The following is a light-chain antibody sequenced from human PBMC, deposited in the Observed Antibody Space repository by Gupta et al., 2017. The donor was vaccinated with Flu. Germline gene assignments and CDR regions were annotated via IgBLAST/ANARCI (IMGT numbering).Light chain of an antibody. CDR1: QSIRTY. CDR3: QESYSTPRYN. CDR2: AAS. Sequence: DIQMTQSPSSLSASVGDRVTITCLANQSIRTYLNWYQQKPGKAPKRLIYAASTLQSGVPSRFSGSGSGTDFTLTISSMQPEDFATYFCQESYSTPRYNFGQGTKLEIK. V-gene: IGKV1-39*01. J-gene: IGKJ2*01.